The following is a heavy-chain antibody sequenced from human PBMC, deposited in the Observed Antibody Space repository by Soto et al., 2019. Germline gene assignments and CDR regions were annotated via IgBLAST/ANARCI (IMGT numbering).Heavy chain of an antibody. CDR1: GGSISSYY. CDR3: AREASYCGGDCYSDAFDI. Sequence: SETLSLTCTVSGGSISSYYWSWIRQPPGKGLEWIGYIYYSGSTNYNPSLKSRVTISVDTSKDQFSLKLSSVTAADTAVYYCAREASYCGGDCYSDAFDIWGQGTMVTVSS. D-gene: IGHD2-21*02. J-gene: IGHJ3*02. CDR2: IYYSGST. V-gene: IGHV4-59*01.